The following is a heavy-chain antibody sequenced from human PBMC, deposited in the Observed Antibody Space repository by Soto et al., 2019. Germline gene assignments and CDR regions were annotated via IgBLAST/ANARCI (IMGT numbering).Heavy chain of an antibody. V-gene: IGHV1-46*01. CDR2: INPSGGST. Sequence: ASVKVSCKASGYTFTSYYMHWVRQAPGQGLEWMGIINPSGGSTSYAQKFQGRVTMTRDTSTSTVYMELSSLRSEDTAVFYCARREAYCGGDCYAFDYWGQGALVTVSS. CDR3: ARREAYCGGDCYAFDY. D-gene: IGHD2-21*02. J-gene: IGHJ4*02. CDR1: GYTFTSYY.